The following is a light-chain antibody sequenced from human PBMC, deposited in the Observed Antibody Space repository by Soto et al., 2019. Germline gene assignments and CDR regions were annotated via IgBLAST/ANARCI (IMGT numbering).Light chain of an antibody. CDR1: TSDIGDYDY. V-gene: IGLV2-14*03. Sequence: QSVLTQPASVSGSPGQSVTISCTGTTSDIGDYDYVSWYQQYPDKAPKLVIFDVSDRPSGLFTRFSGSKSGYTASLTISGLQAEDEADYYCSSYTTVSPHVLFGGGTKLTVL. J-gene: IGLJ3*02. CDR3: SSYTTVSPHVL. CDR2: DVS.